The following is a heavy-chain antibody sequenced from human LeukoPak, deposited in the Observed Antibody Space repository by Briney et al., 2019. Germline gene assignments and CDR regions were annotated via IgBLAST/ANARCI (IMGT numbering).Heavy chain of an antibody. V-gene: IGHV4-39*01. Sequence: SETLSLTCTVSGGSISSYYWSWIRQPPGKGLEWIGSIYYSGSTYYNPSLKSRVTISVDTSKNQFSLKLSSVTAADTAVYYCARRNGPDASPYMDVWGKGTTVTVSS. CDR2: IYYSGST. D-gene: IGHD2-2*01. J-gene: IGHJ6*03. CDR1: GGSISSYY. CDR3: ARRNGPDASPYMDV.